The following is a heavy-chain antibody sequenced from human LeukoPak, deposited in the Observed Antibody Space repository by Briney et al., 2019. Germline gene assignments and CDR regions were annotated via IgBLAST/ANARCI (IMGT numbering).Heavy chain of an antibody. V-gene: IGHV1-2*02. CDR3: ARDRAESQWPVRYWFDP. CDR2: INPNTGGT. D-gene: IGHD6-19*01. CDR1: GYTFTDYY. Sequence: ASVKVSCKASGYTFTDYYIHWVRQAPGQGLEWMGWINPNTGGTNHIQKFEARVTMTRDTSISTAYMELSRLTSDDTAVYYCARDRAESQWPVRYWFDPWGQGTLVTVSS. J-gene: IGHJ5*02.